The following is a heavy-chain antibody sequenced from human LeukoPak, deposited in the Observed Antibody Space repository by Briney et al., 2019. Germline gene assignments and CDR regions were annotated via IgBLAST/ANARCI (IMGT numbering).Heavy chain of an antibody. J-gene: IGHJ3*02. CDR2: ISSSSSYI. D-gene: IGHD2-2*01. Sequence: PGGSLRLSCAASGFTFSSYSMNWVRQAPGKGLEWVSSISSSSSYIYYADSVKGRFTISRDNAKNSLYLQMNSLRAEDTAVYYYARAEGYCSSTSCYAFDIWGQGTMVTVSS. CDR3: ARAEGYCSSTSCYAFDI. CDR1: GFTFSSYS. V-gene: IGHV3-21*01.